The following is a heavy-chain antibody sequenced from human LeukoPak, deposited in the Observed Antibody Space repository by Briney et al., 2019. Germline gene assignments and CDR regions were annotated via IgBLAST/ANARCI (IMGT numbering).Heavy chain of an antibody. Sequence: GESLKISCKGSGSSFTSYWIGWVRQLPGKGLEWMGIIYPGDSDTRYSPSFQGQVTISADKSISTAYLQWSSLKASDTAMYYCARHGLWFGEFDAFDIWGQGTMVTVSS. CDR3: ARHGLWFGEFDAFDI. J-gene: IGHJ3*02. D-gene: IGHD3-10*01. CDR2: IYPGDSDT. CDR1: GSSFTSYW. V-gene: IGHV5-51*01.